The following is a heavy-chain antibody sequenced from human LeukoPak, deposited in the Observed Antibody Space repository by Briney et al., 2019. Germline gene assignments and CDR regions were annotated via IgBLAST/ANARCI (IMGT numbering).Heavy chain of an antibody. CDR1: AFTFSSYW. Sequence: GGSLRLSCAASAFTFSSYWMTWVRQAPGKGLEWVASIKQDGSEKYYVDSVKGRFTISRDNGKNSLSLQMNSLRAEDTAVYYCARGISGSYWGQGALVTVSS. CDR3: ARGISGSY. V-gene: IGHV3-7*01. CDR2: IKQDGSEK. J-gene: IGHJ4*02. D-gene: IGHD6-25*01.